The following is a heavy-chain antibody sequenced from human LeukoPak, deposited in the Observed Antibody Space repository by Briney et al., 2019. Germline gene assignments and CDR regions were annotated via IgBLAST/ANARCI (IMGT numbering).Heavy chain of an antibody. CDR1: GGTFSSYA. D-gene: IGHD1-26*01. Sequence: SVKVSCKASGGTFSSYAISWVRQAPGQGLEWMGGIIPIFGTANYAQKFQGRVTITADKSTSTAYMELSSLRSEDTAVYYCARGRDGSYDGAIDYWGQGTLVTVSS. J-gene: IGHJ4*02. V-gene: IGHV1-69*06. CDR3: ARGRDGSYDGAIDY. CDR2: IIPIFGTA.